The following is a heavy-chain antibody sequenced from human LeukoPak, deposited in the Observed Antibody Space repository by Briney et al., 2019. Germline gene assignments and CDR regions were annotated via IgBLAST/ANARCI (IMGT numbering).Heavy chain of an antibody. CDR2: INSDGSST. CDR1: GSTFSSYW. V-gene: IGHV3-74*01. D-gene: IGHD6-13*01. Sequence: GGSLRLSCAASGSTFSSYWMHWVRQAPGKGLVWVSRINSDGSSTSYADSVKGRFTISRDNAKNTLYLQMNSLRAEDTAVYYCARDYSSSWDTGGFDYWGQGTLVTVSS. CDR3: ARDYSSSWDTGGFDY. J-gene: IGHJ4*02.